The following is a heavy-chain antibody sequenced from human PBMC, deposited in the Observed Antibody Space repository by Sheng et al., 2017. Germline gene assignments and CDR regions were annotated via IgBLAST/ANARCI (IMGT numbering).Heavy chain of an antibody. Sequence: QVQLVESGGALVKPGGSLRLSCAASGFTFKDYYMSWIRQAPGKGLEWISDIRFSGDSIYYADSVRGRFTISRDNDKKSLYLEMSSLRPEDTAVYYCARALYRLGGTFFDFWGQGTLVTVSS. V-gene: IGHV3-11*04. CDR1: GFTFKDYY. D-gene: IGHD1-26*01. J-gene: IGHJ4*02. CDR3: ARALYRLGGTFFDF. CDR2: IRFSGDSI.